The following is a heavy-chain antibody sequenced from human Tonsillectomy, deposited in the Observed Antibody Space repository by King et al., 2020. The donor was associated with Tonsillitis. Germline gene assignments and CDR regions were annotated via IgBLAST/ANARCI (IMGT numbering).Heavy chain of an antibody. Sequence: EVQLVESGGGLVQPGGSLRLSCAASGFTFSSYAMSWVRQAPGKGLEWVSGISGSGDRTYYADSVKGRLSISRDNSKNTLTLQMNSLRVEDTAVYYCAKGNAVGMTNDYWGQGTPVTVSS. CDR3: AKGNAVGMTNDY. D-gene: IGHD3-10*01. J-gene: IGHJ4*02. CDR2: ISGSGDRT. V-gene: IGHV3-23*04. CDR1: GFTFSSYA.